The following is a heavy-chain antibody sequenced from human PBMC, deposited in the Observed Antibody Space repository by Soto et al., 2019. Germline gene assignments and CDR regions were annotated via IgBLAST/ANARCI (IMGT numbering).Heavy chain of an antibody. CDR3: AREGRLNWFDS. V-gene: IGHV4-59*12. CDR1: GGSISIYY. CDR2: IYHSGST. J-gene: IGHJ5*01. Sequence: PSETLSLTCTVAGGSISIYYWSWIRQPQGKGLEWIGDIYHSGSTNYNPSLKSRVTISVDKSKNQFFLKLSSVTAADTAVYYCAREGRLNWFDSWGQGTLVTVSS.